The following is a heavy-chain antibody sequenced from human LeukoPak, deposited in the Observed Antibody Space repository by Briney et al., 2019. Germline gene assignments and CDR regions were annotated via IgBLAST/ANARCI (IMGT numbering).Heavy chain of an antibody. Sequence: PSETLSLTCTVSGYPISSGYYWGWIRQPPGKGLEWIGSIYHSGSTYYNPSLKSRVTISVDTSKNQFSLKLSSVTAADTAVYYCARVGGYSYGDTDYWGQGTLVTVSS. CDR1: GYPISSGYY. J-gene: IGHJ4*02. CDR2: IYHSGST. CDR3: ARVGGYSYGDTDY. V-gene: IGHV4-38-2*02. D-gene: IGHD5-18*01.